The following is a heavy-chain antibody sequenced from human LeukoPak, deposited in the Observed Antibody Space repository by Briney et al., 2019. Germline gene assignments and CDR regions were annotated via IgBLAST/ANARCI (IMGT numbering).Heavy chain of an antibody. CDR1: SGSLHSYY. Sequence: PSETLSLTCAVSSGSLHSYYWSWIRQPPGKGLEWIGYIYYTGNTNYNASLKSRVIISLDTSKNQFSLKLSSVTAADTAVYYCARYRYGDYFDYWGQGTLVTVSS. CDR2: IYYTGNT. J-gene: IGHJ4*02. D-gene: IGHD4-17*01. CDR3: ARYRYGDYFDY. V-gene: IGHV4-59*01.